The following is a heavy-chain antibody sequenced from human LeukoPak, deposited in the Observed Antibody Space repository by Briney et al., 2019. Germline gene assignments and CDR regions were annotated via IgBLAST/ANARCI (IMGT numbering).Heavy chain of an antibody. CDR1: GFTVSSNY. J-gene: IGHJ4*02. D-gene: IGHD3-22*01. CDR3: ARDSTAYDSSGYFNY. Sequence: GSLRLSCAASGFTVSSNYMSWVRQPPGKGLEWIGSIYYSGSTYYNPSLKSRVTISVDTSKNQFSLKLSSVTAADTAVYYCARDSTAYDSSGYFNYWGQGTLVTVSS. CDR2: IYYSGST. V-gene: IGHV4-39*07.